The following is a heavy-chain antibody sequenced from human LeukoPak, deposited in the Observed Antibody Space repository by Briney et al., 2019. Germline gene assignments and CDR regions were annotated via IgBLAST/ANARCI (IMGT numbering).Heavy chain of an antibody. CDR1: GGSISSYY. J-gene: IGHJ4*02. Sequence: SETLSLTCTVSGGSISSYYWSWIRQPPGKGLEWIGYIYYSGSTNYNPSLKSRVTISVDTSKNQFSLKLSSVTAADTAVYYCARVADSGYDYGGDYWGQGTLVTVSS. D-gene: IGHD5-12*01. V-gene: IGHV4-59*01. CDR2: IYYSGST. CDR3: ARVADSGYDYGGDY.